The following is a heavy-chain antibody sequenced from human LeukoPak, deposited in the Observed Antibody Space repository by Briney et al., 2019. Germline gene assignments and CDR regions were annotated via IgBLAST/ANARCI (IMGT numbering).Heavy chain of an antibody. CDR3: AMQIASAGTAGFDF. CDR2: IYSTGST. Sequence: PETLSLTCTVPRGSISRYYWSSIPQPARERLERIWRIYSTGSTNYNPSLKSRVTMSVDTSKNQFSLRLRSVTAADTAVYYCAMQIASAGTAGFDFWGQGALVTVSS. V-gene: IGHV4-4*07. CDR1: RGSISRYY. D-gene: IGHD6-13*01. J-gene: IGHJ4*02.